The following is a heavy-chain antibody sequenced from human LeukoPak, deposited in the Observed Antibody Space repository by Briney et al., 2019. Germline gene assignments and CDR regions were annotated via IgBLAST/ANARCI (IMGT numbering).Heavy chain of an antibody. CDR2: IKQDGSEK. Sequence: PGGSLRLSCAASGFTFSSYWMSWVRQAPGKGLEWVANIKQDGSEKYYVDSVKGRFTISRGNAKNSLYLQMNSLRAEDTAVYYCARVEEGILTGYFDYWGQGTLVTVSS. CDR3: ARVEEGILTGYFDY. J-gene: IGHJ4*02. V-gene: IGHV3-7*01. D-gene: IGHD3-9*01. CDR1: GFTFSSYW.